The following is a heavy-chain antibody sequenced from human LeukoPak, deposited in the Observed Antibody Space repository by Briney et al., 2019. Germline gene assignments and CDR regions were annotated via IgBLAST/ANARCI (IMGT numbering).Heavy chain of an antibody. CDR1: GGSISSGDYY. V-gene: IGHV4-30-4*08. J-gene: IGHJ4*02. CDR2: IYYSGST. D-gene: IGHD5-18*01. Sequence: SQTLSLTCTVSGGSISSGDYYWSSIRQPPGKGLEWIGYIYYSGSTYYNPSLKSRVTRSVDTSKNQFSLKLSSVTAADTAVYYCARSTGMVISRFLVDYWGQGTLVTVSS. CDR3: ARSTGMVISRFLVDY.